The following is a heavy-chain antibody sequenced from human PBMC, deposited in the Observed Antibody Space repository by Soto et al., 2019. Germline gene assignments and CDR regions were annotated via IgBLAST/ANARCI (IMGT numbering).Heavy chain of an antibody. V-gene: IGHV4-4*07. Sequence: PSETLSLTCTVSGGSISSYYWSWIRQPAGKGLEWIGRIYTSGSTNYNPSLKSRVTMSVDTSKNQFSLKLSSVTAADTAVYYCARETMITFGGVIVFDAFDIWGQGTMVTVSS. CDR3: ARETMITFGGVIVFDAFDI. CDR1: GGSISSYY. CDR2: IYTSGST. D-gene: IGHD3-16*02. J-gene: IGHJ3*02.